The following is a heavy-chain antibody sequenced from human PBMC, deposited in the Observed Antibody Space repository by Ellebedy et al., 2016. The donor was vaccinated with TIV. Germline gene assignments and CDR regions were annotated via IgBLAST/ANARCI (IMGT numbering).Heavy chain of an antibody. V-gene: IGHV4-34*01. Sequence: SETLSLTCAVYGGSFSGYYWSWIRQPPGKGLEWIGEINHSGSTNYNPSLKSRVTISVDTRKSQLSLKLSSVTAADTAVYYCASGPNQYFFDYWGQGTLVTVSS. CDR1: GGSFSGYY. J-gene: IGHJ4*02. CDR2: INHSGST. CDR3: ASGPNQYFFDY. D-gene: IGHD1-14*01.